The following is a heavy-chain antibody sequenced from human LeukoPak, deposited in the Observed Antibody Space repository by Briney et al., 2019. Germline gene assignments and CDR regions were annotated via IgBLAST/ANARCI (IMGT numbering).Heavy chain of an antibody. CDR3: AREYSSSSNWFDP. V-gene: IGHV1-2*02. CDR2: INPNSGGT. CDR1: GYTFTGYY. J-gene: IGHJ5*02. Sequence: ASVKVSCKASGYTFTGYYMHWVRQAPGQGLEWMGWINPNSGGTNYAQKFQGRVTMTRDTSISTAYMELSSLRSEDTAVYYCAREYSSSSNWFDPWDQGTLVTVSS. D-gene: IGHD6-13*01.